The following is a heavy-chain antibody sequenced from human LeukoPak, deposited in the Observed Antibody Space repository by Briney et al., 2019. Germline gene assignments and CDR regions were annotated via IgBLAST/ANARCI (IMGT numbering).Heavy chain of an antibody. J-gene: IGHJ4*02. CDR1: GGSFSGYY. D-gene: IGHD3-16*01. V-gene: IGHV4-34*01. Sequence: SETLSLTCAVYGGSFSGYYWSWIRQPPGKGLEWIGEINHSGSTNYNPSLKSRVTISVDTFKNQFSLKLSSVTAADTAVYYCARVHVGGGFCDYWGQGTLVTVSS. CDR3: ARVHVGGGFCDY. CDR2: INHSGST.